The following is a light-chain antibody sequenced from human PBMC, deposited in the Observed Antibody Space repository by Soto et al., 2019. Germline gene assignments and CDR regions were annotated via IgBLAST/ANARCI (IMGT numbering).Light chain of an antibody. V-gene: IGLV2-23*02. CDR1: SSDVGSYNL. CDR3: CSYAGSSPFVV. J-gene: IGLJ2*01. CDR2: EDS. Sequence: QSALTQPASVSGSPGQSITISCTGTSSDVGSYNLVSWYQQHPGKAPKLMIYEDSKRPSGVSNRFSGFKSGNTASLTISGLQAEDEADYYCCSYAGSSPFVVFGGGTKLTVL.